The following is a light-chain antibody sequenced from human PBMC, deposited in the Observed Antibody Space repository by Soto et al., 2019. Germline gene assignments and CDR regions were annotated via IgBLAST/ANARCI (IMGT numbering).Light chain of an antibody. CDR3: QQYYNWPLT. CDR1: QSVSSN. J-gene: IGKJ4*01. V-gene: IGKV3-15*01. Sequence: EIVMTQSPATLSVSPGERATLSCRASQSVSSNLAWYQQKPGQAPRLLIYDASTRATGIPARFSGSGSGTEFTLTISSLQSEDFAVYYCQQYYNWPLTFGGGTKVEIK. CDR2: DAS.